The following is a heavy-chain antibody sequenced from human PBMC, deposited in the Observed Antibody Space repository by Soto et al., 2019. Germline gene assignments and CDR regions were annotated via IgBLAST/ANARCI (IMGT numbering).Heavy chain of an antibody. Sequence: PXGSLLLTCSASGFSFSKYWMAWVRQAAGKGLEWVANVKQDESEKNYVDSVRGRFTISRDNAKNSLYLQMNSLRAEDTAVYYCARGSTSGWYANLYYGMDVWGQGTKVTVSS. CDR1: GFSFSKYW. CDR2: VKQDESEK. D-gene: IGHD6-19*01. CDR3: ARGSTSGWYANLYYGMDV. J-gene: IGHJ6*02. V-gene: IGHV3-7*03.